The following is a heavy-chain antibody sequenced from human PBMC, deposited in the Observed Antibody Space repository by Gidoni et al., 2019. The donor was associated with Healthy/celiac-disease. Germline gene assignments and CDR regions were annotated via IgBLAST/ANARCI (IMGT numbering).Heavy chain of an antibody. J-gene: IGHJ4*02. CDR2: ISYDGSNK. CDR1: GFTFSSYA. Sequence: QVQLVESGGGVVQPGRSLRLSCAASGFTFSSYAMHWVRQAPGKGLEWVAVISYDGSNKYYADSVKGRFTISRDNSKNTLYLQMNSLRAEDTAVYYCARDLGVETTVTVDYWGQGTLVTVSS. V-gene: IGHV3-30-3*01. D-gene: IGHD4-4*01. CDR3: ARDLGVETTVTVDY.